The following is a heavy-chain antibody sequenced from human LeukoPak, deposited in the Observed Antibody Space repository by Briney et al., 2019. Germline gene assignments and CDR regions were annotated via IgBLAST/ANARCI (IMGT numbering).Heavy chain of an antibody. V-gene: IGHV1-2*02. J-gene: IGHJ6*03. CDR1: GYTFTGYY. Sequence: ASVKVSCKASGYTFTGYYMHWVRQAPGQGLEWMGWINPNSGGTNYAQKFQGRVTITADKSTSTAYMELSSLRSEDTAVYYCARGDSFVYVGFWSGYYDHKPYYYYYMDVWGQGTLVTVSS. CDR3: ARGDSFVYVGFWSGYYDHKPYYYYYMDV. CDR2: INPNSGGT. D-gene: IGHD3-3*01.